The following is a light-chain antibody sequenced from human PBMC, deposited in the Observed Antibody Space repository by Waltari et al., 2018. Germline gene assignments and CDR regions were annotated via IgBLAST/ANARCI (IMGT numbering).Light chain of an antibody. CDR3: QQSYISPPGT. Sequence: DIQMTQSPSSLYVSVGDRVTITCRASQSINTFLNWYQQKPGRAPKVLIYAASRLLSGVPSRFSGSGYGTDFTLTITSLQPEDFATYFCQQSYISPPGTFGQGTKVEIK. CDR2: AAS. V-gene: IGKV1-39*01. J-gene: IGKJ1*01. CDR1: QSINTF.